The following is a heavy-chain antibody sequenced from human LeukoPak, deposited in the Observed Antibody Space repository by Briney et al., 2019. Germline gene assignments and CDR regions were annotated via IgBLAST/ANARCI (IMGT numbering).Heavy chain of an antibody. CDR3: ARALEYSSPGDY. CDR2: ISYDGSNK. V-gene: IGHV3-30*11. J-gene: IGHJ4*02. CDR1: GFTFSSYA. D-gene: IGHD6-6*01. Sequence: GRSLRLSCAASGFTFSSYAMHWVRQAPGKGLEWVAVISYDGSNKYYADSVKGRFTISRDNSKNTLYLQMNSLRAEDTAVYYCARALEYSSPGDYWGQGTLVTVFS.